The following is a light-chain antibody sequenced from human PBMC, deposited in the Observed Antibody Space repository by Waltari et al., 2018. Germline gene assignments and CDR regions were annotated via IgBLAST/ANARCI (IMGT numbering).Light chain of an antibody. CDR1: QSLLYYSNNKNY. V-gene: IGKV4-1*01. Sequence: DIVMTQSPDSLTVSLGERATINCKASQSLLYYSNNKNYISWYQQKPGQAPKLIIYWASTRDSGVPDRFSGSGSETDFTLTISSLQAEDVAVYHCHQYFAPPYTFGRGTKLEIK. J-gene: IGKJ2*01. CDR2: WAS. CDR3: HQYFAPPYT.